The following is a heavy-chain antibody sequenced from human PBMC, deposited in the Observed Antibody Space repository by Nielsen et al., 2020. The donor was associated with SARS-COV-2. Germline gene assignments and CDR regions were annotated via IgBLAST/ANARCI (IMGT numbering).Heavy chain of an antibody. D-gene: IGHD1-26*01. V-gene: IGHV4-59*06. J-gene: IGHJ6*02. Sequence: SETLSLTCTVSGGSISSYYWSWIRQHPGKGLEWIGYIYYSGSTYYNPSLKSRVTISVDTSKNQFSLKLSSVTAADTAVYYCAREREKGGILLHYYYGMDVWGQGTTVTVSS. CDR2: IYYSGST. CDR3: AREREKGGILLHYYYGMDV. CDR1: GGSISSYY.